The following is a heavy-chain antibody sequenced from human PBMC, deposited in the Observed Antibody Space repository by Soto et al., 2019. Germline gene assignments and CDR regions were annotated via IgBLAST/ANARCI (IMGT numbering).Heavy chain of an antibody. Sequence: PGESQKISYKGSGYSFTSYWVGWVRQMPGKGLEWMGIIYPGDSDTRYSPSFQGQVTISADKSISTAYLQWSSLKASDTAMYYCARPGTAHLVYYFDYWGQGTLVTAPQ. CDR3: ARPGTAHLVYYFDY. V-gene: IGHV5-51*01. CDR2: IYPGDSDT. D-gene: IGHD5-18*01. CDR1: GYSFTSYW. J-gene: IGHJ4*02.